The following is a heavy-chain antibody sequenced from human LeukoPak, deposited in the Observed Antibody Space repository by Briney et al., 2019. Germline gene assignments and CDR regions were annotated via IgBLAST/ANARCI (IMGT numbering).Heavy chain of an antibody. CDR1: GFTFSNYW. CDR3: VRDWDHFDFDS. Sequence: PGGSLRLSCAASGFTFSNYWMHWVRQAPGKGLVWVSRIKDDGSHTVYADSVKGRFTISRDNAKNTLYLQMKSLRDEDTAVYYCVRDWDHFDFDSWGQGTLVTVSS. CDR2: IKDDGSHT. V-gene: IGHV3-74*01. J-gene: IGHJ5*01. D-gene: IGHD1-14*01.